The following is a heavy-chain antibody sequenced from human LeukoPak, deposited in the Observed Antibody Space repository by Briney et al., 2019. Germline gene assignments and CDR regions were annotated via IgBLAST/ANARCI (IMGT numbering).Heavy chain of an antibody. CDR1: GFTFSSGT. Sequence: GESLRLSCAASGFTFSSGTMNWGRQAPGKARECFSSLRGSCRLIWYAGSLHGLFTISRDNAANSLFLQMNSLRVEDTAVYYCARDLQPGLAFDDWGQGTVVAVSS. V-gene: IGHV3-21*06. J-gene: IGHJ3*01. CDR2: LRGSCRLI. CDR3: ARDLQPGLAFDD. D-gene: IGHD1-1*01.